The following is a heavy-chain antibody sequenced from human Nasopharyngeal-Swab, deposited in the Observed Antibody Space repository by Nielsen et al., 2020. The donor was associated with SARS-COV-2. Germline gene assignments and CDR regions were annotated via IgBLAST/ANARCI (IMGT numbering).Heavy chain of an antibody. CDR1: GGSFSGYY. CDR3: ARGWYSSGWVVY. D-gene: IGHD6-19*01. Sequence: SETLSLTCAVYGGSFSGYYWSWIRQPPGKGPEWIGSIYHSGSTYYNPSLKSRVTISVDTSKNQFSLMLSSVTAAESAVYYCARGWYSSGWVVYWGQGTLVTVSS. V-gene: IGHV4-34*01. CDR2: IYHSGST. J-gene: IGHJ4*02.